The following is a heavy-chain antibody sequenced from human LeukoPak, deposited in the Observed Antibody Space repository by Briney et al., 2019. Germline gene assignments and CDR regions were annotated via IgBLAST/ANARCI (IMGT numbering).Heavy chain of an antibody. CDR2: MNPNSGNT. V-gene: IGHV1-8*01. D-gene: IGHD6-6*01. Sequence: GASVKVSCKASGYTFTSYDINWVRQATGQGREWMGGMNPNSGNTGYAQKFQGRVTMTRNTSISTAYMELSSLRSEDVAVYYCAREGKSSSPFGYWGQGTLVTVSS. J-gene: IGHJ4*02. CDR1: GYTFTSYD. CDR3: AREGKSSSPFGY.